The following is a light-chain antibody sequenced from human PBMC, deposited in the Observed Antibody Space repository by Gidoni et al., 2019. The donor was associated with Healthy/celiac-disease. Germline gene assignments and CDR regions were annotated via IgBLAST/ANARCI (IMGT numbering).Light chain of an antibody. J-gene: IGKJ4*01. CDR1: QSVSSY. V-gene: IGKV3-11*01. Sequence: IVFTHSPATLSLSPGERATLSCSASQSVSSYLAWYQQKPGQAPRLLIYHASNRATGIPARFSGSGSGTDFTLTISSLEPEDFAVYYCQQRSNRPLTFGGGTKVEIK. CDR2: HAS. CDR3: QQRSNRPLT.